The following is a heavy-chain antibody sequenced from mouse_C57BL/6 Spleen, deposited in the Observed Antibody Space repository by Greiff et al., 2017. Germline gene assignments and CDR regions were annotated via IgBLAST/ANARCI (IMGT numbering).Heavy chain of an antibody. CDR2: IDPSDSYT. CDR3: ASKGGYYAFDY. V-gene: IGHV1-50*01. CDR1: GYTFTSYW. D-gene: IGHD2-3*01. J-gene: IGHJ2*01. Sequence: QVQLQQSGAELVKPGASVKLSCKASGYTFTSYWMQWVKQRPGQGLEWIGEIDPSDSYTNYNQKFKGKATLTVDTSSSTAYMQLSSLTSEDSAVYYCASKGGYYAFDYWGQGTTLTVSS.